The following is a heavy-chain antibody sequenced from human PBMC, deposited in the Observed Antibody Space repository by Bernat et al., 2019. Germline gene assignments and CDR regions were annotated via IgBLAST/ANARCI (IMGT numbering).Heavy chain of an antibody. Sequence: QVQLQQSGPGLVKASQTLSLTCAISGDSVSSDSAAWNWIRQSPSRGLEWLGRTYYRSKWTNDHAVSVKSRIIINPDTSKNQFSLQLDSVTPEDTAVYYCARGAPSYYALDVWGQGTTVTVSS. CDR2: TYYRSKWTN. CDR3: ARGAPSYYALDV. V-gene: IGHV6-1*01. J-gene: IGHJ6*02. CDR1: GDSVSSDSAA.